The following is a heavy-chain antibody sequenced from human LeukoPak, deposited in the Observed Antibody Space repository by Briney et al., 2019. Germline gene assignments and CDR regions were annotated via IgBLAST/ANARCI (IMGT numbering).Heavy chain of an antibody. D-gene: IGHD3-22*01. J-gene: IGHJ4*02. CDR3: ARGSARYYECSGLDY. CDR1: GFTFSSYE. V-gene: IGHV3-48*03. Sequence: PGGSLRLSCAASGFTFSSYEMNWVRQAPGKGLEWVSYISSSGSTIYYADSVKGRFTISRDNAKNSLYLQMNSLRAEDTAVYYCARGSARYYECSGLDYWGQRTLVTVSS. CDR2: ISSSGSTI.